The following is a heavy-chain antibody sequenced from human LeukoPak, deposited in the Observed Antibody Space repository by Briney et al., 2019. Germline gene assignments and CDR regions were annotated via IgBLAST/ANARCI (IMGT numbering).Heavy chain of an antibody. V-gene: IGHV6-1*01. CDR3: ARRLTQYDCFDP. D-gene: IGHD2-2*01. J-gene: IGHJ5*02. Sequence: SQTLSLTCAISGDSVSSNSVTWNWIRQSPSRGLEWLGRTYYRSTWYNDYSVSVRGRITVNPDTSKNQFSLHLNSVTPEDTAVYYCARRLTQYDCFDPWGQGILVTVSS. CDR2: TYYRSTWYN. CDR1: GDSVSSNSVT.